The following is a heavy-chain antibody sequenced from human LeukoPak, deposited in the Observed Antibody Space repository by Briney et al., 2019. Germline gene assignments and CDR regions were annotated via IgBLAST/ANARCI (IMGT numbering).Heavy chain of an antibody. J-gene: IGHJ4*02. Sequence: SVKVSCKASGGTFSSYAISWVRQAPGQGLEWMGGIIPIFGTANYAQKFQGRVTITTDESTSTAYMELSSLRSEDTAVYYCARESAAVGYCSSTSCPFDYWGQGTLVTVSS. CDR1: GGTFSSYA. CDR3: ARESAAVGYCSSTSCPFDY. CDR2: IIPIFGTA. V-gene: IGHV1-69*05. D-gene: IGHD2-2*01.